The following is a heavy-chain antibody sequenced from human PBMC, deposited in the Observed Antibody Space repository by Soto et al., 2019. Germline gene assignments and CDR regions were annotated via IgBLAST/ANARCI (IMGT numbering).Heavy chain of an antibody. CDR2: IKSKTDGGTT. Sequence: GGSLRLSCAASGFAFSNAWINWVRQAPGKGLEWVGRIKSKTDGGTTDFAAPVKGRFAISRDDSKDREYLQMNSLKTDATVIYYCTTDSYNTTIVVRFDYWGHGALVTVSS. CDR1: GFAFSNAW. V-gene: IGHV3-15*07. D-gene: IGHD3-22*01. J-gene: IGHJ4*01. CDR3: TTDSYNTTIVVRFDY.